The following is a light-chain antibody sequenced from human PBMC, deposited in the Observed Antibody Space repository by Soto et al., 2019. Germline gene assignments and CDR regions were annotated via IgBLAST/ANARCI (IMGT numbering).Light chain of an antibody. V-gene: IGLV2-11*01. CDR2: DVS. Sequence: HSALTQPRSVSGSPGQSVTISCTGTSSDDGGYNYVSWYQQHPGKAPKLMTYDVSKRPSGVPDCFSGSKSGNTASLTISGLQAEDEAEYYCCSYAGSYTYVFGTGTKLTVL. CDR1: SSDDGGYNY. CDR3: CSYAGSYTYV. J-gene: IGLJ1*01.